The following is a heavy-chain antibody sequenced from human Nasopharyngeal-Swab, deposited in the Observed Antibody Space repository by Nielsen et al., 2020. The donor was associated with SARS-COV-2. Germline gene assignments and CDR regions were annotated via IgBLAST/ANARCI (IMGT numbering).Heavy chain of an antibody. CDR2: IKQDGSEK. Sequence: VRQAPGKGLEWVANIKQDGSEKYYADSVKGRFTIPRDNSKNTLYLQMNSLRAEDTAVYYCARDGIAAAGTQDYYYMDVWGKGTTVTVSS. CDR3: ARDGIAAAGTQDYYYMDV. V-gene: IGHV3-7*01. D-gene: IGHD6-13*01. J-gene: IGHJ6*03.